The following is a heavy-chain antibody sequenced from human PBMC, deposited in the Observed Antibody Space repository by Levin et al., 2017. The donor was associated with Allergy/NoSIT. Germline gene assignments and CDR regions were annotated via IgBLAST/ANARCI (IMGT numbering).Heavy chain of an antibody. J-gene: IGHJ3*02. CDR3: ARDVEMATIKTPGAFDI. CDR1: GGTFSSYA. V-gene: IGHV1-69*06. Sequence: SVKVSCKASGGTFSSYAISWVRQAPGQGLEWMGGIIPIFGTANYAQKFQGRVTITADKSTSTAYMELSSLRSEDTAVYYCARDVEMATIKTPGAFDIWGQGTMVTVSS. CDR2: IIPIFGTA. D-gene: IGHD5-24*01.